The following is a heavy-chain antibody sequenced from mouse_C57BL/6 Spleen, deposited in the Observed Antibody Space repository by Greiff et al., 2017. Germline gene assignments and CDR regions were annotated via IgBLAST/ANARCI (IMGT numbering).Heavy chain of an antibody. J-gene: IGHJ1*03. CDR1: GYTFTSYG. CDR3: ARWDYGSSYWYFDV. V-gene: IGHV1-81*01. CDR2: IYPRSGNT. D-gene: IGHD1-1*01. Sequence: QVQLQQSGAELARPGASVKLSCKASGYTFTSYGISWVKQRTGQGLEWIGEIYPRSGNTYYNEKFKGKATLTADKSSSTAYMELRSLTSEDSAVYFGARWDYGSSYWYFDVWGTGTTVTVSS.